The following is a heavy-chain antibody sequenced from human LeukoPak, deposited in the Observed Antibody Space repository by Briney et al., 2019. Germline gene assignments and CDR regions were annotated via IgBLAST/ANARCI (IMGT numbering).Heavy chain of an antibody. Sequence: ASMKVSCKASGYTFTGYYMHWVRQAPGQGLEWMGWINPNSGGTNYAQKFQGWVTMTRDTSISTAYMELSRLRSDDTAVYYCARGDRVAVAGWSRYFDLWGRGTLVTVSS. CDR2: INPNSGGT. D-gene: IGHD6-19*01. CDR1: GYTFTGYY. J-gene: IGHJ2*01. V-gene: IGHV1-2*04. CDR3: ARGDRVAVAGWSRYFDL.